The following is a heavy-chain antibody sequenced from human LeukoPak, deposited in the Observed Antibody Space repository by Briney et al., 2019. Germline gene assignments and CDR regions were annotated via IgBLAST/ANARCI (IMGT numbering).Heavy chain of an antibody. J-gene: IGHJ6*03. CDR3: ARDGTISDYYAYMDV. CDR1: GYTFSNYG. D-gene: IGHD1-7*01. Sequence: GASVKVSCTVSGYTFSNYGISWVRQAPGQGLEWMGWISAYNGNTNYAQKLQGRVTMTTDTSTSTAYMELRSLRSDDTAVYYCARDGTISDYYAYMDVWGNRTTVTVSS. CDR2: ISAYNGNT. V-gene: IGHV1-18*01.